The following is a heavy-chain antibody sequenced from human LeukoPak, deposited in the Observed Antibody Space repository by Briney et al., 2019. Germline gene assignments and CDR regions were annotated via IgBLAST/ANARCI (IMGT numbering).Heavy chain of an antibody. J-gene: IGHJ4*02. V-gene: IGHV4-30-4*01. CDR3: ARDRLSSSGIYFDY. CDR2: IYYSGST. D-gene: IGHD6-6*01. CDR1: GGSISSGDYY. Sequence: SETLSLTCTVSGGSISSGDYYWSWIRQPPGKGLEWIGYIYYSGSTYYNPSLKSRVTISVDTSKNQFSLKLSSVTAADTAVYYCARDRLSSSGIYFDYWGQGTLVTVSS.